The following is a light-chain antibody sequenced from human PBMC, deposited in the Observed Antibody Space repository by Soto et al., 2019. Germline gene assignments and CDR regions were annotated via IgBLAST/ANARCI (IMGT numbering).Light chain of an antibody. CDR3: QTWGSGIVV. CDR1: SGHSNYA. Sequence: QSVLTQSPSASASLGASVKLTCTLSSGHSNYAIAWHQQQSEKGPRYLMKLNSDGSHSKGDGIPDRFSGSSSGAERYLTISSLQSEDEADYYCQTWGSGIVVFGGGTKLT. V-gene: IGLV4-69*01. CDR2: LNSDGSH. J-gene: IGLJ2*01.